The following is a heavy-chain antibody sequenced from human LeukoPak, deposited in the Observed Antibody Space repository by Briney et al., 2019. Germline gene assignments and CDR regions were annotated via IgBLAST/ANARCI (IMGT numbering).Heavy chain of an antibody. CDR2: ISYDGRNK. J-gene: IGHJ4*02. CDR1: GFTFSYSA. CDR3: ARESGTGANYPFDY. D-gene: IGHD1-1*01. Sequence: GGSLRLSCAASGFTFSYSAMHWVRQAPGKGLGWVAVISYDGRNKYYADSVKGRFTISRDNSKNTLYLQMNSLRAEDTAVYYCARESGTGANYPFDYWGQGTLVTVSS. V-gene: IGHV3-30*04.